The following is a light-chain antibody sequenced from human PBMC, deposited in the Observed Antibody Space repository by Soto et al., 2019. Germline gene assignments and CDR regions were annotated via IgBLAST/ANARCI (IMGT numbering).Light chain of an antibody. CDR3: QKYNTVPWT. J-gene: IGKJ1*01. CDR2: AAS. Sequence: DIQMTQSPFSLSASVGDRVAITCRASQGISNYLAWYQQKPGKVPKLLIYAASTLQPGVPYRFSGSGSGTDFTLTISGLQPEDVATYYCQKYNTVPWTFGRGTRVEIK. V-gene: IGKV1-27*01. CDR1: QGISNY.